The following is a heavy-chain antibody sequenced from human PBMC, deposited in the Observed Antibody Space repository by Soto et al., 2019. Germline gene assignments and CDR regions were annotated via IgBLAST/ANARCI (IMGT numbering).Heavy chain of an antibody. V-gene: IGHV4-4*02. D-gene: IGHD2-15*01. CDR1: GGSISSSNW. Sequence: QVQLQESGPGLVKPSGTLSLTCAVSGGSISSSNWWSWVRQPPGKGLEWIGEIYHSGSTNYNPSLKSRVTISVDKSKNQFSLKLSSVTAADTAVYYCARDLLVKDYYYYYGMDVWGQGTTVTVSS. CDR2: IYHSGST. CDR3: ARDLLVKDYYYYYGMDV. J-gene: IGHJ6*02.